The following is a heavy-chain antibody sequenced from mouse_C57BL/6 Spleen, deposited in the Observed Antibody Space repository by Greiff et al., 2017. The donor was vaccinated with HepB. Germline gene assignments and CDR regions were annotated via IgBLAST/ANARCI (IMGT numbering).Heavy chain of an antibody. CDR1: GFTFSDYG. J-gene: IGHJ4*01. CDR2: ISSGSSTI. D-gene: IGHD5-5*01. CDR3: ATTSYYAMDY. Sequence: EVKVVESGGGLVKPGGSLKLSCAASGFTFSDYGMHWVRQAPEKGLEWVAYISSGSSTIYYADTVKGRFTISRDNAKNTLFLQMTSLRSEDTTMYYCATTSYYAMDYWGQGTSVTVSS. V-gene: IGHV5-17*01.